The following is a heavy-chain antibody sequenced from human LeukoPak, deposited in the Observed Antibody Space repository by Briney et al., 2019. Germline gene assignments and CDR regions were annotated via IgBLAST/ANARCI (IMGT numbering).Heavy chain of an antibody. V-gene: IGHV4-39*01. D-gene: IGHD3-22*01. CDR2: VYYSGST. Sequence: SETLSLTCTVSGGSISSSSYYWGWLRQPPGKGLEWTGSVYYSGSTYYNPSLKSRVTISVDTSKNQFSLKLSSVTAADTAVYYCASLTSSSGYSIYYYYGMDVWGQGTTVTVPS. CDR1: GGSISSSSYY. J-gene: IGHJ6*02. CDR3: ASLTSSSGYSIYYYYGMDV.